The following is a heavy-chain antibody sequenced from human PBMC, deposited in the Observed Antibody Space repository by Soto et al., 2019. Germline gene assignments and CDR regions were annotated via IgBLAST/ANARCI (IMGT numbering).Heavy chain of an antibody. V-gene: IGHV1-46*01. CDR2: INPSGGST. CDR1: GYTFTSYY. Sequence: GASVKVSCKASGYTFTSYYMHWVRQAPGQGLEWMGIINPSGGSTSYAQKFQGRVTMTRDTSTSTVYMELSSLRSEDTAVYYCARSPAGGYYDSSGYDYWGQGTLVTVSS. CDR3: ARSPAGGYYDSSGYDY. D-gene: IGHD3-22*01. J-gene: IGHJ4*02.